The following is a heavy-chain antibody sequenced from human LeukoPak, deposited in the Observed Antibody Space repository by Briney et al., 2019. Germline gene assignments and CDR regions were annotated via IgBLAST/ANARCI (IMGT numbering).Heavy chain of an antibody. CDR3: ARSGGRWLQFGYFDY. D-gene: IGHD5-24*01. V-gene: IGHV4-34*01. J-gene: IGHJ4*02. Sequence: SETLSLTCTVSGGSISSYYWSWIRQPPGKGLEWIGEINHSGSTNYNPSLKSRVTISVDTSKNQFSLKLSSVTAADTAVYYCARSGGRWLQFGYFDYWGQGTLVTVSS. CDR2: INHSGST. CDR1: GGSISSYY.